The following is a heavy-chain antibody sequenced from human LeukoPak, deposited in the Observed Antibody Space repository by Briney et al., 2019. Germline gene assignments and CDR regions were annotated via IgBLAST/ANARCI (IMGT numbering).Heavy chain of an antibody. CDR3: ARDIYGDSQFDY. CDR1: GGSISSGDYY. Sequence: SETLSLTCTVSGGSISSGDYYWSWIRQPPGKGLEWIGYIYYSGSTYYNPSLKSRVTISVDTSKNQFSLKLSSVTAADTAVYSCARDIYGDSQFDYWGQGTLVTVSS. D-gene: IGHD4-17*01. V-gene: IGHV4-30-4*01. J-gene: IGHJ4*02. CDR2: IYYSGST.